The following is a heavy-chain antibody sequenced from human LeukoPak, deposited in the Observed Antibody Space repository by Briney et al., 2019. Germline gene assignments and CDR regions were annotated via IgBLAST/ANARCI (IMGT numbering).Heavy chain of an antibody. CDR3: ASSYYSTGLYYFDY. Sequence: GGSLRLSCAASEFSVGSNYMTWVRQAPGKGLEWVSWINSVSSTIYYADSVKGRFTISRDNAKNSLYLQLNSLRAEDTAVYYCASSYYSTGLYYFDYWGQGTLVTVSS. J-gene: IGHJ4*02. V-gene: IGHV3-48*01. CDR2: INSVSSTI. D-gene: IGHD3-22*01. CDR1: EFSVGSNY.